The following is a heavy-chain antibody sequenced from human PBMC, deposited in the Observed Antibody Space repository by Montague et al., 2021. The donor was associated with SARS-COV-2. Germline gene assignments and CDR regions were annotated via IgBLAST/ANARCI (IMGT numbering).Heavy chain of an antibody. Sequence: SETLSLTCAVYGGSLSGYYWSWIRQPPEKGLEWIGEINHSANTKXXPSLKSPVTTSIDTSKNQFSLKMTSVTAADTATYYCASGIYPSGSYYNRYYYGLNIGGPGTTVIVSS. CDR3: ASGIYPSGSYYNRYYYGLNI. CDR2: INHSANT. V-gene: IGHV4-34*01. J-gene: IGHJ6*02. CDR1: GGSLSGYY. D-gene: IGHD3-10*01.